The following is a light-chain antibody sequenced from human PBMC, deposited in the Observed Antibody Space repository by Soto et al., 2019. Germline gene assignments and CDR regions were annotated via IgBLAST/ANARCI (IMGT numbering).Light chain of an antibody. V-gene: IGKV1-5*03. CDR2: KAS. CDR3: QQYNSYWT. J-gene: IGKJ1*01. Sequence: DIQMTQSPSTLSASVGDRVTITCRASQSISSWLAWYQQKPGKAPKLLISKASSLESGVPSRFSGSGSGTEFTLTISSLQPDDFATYYCQQYNSYWTFGQGTQVEIK. CDR1: QSISSW.